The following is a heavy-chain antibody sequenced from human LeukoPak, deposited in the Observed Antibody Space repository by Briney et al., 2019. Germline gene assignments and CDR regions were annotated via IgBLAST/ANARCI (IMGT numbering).Heavy chain of an antibody. J-gene: IGHJ4*02. V-gene: IGHV3-23*01. D-gene: IGHD3-3*01. CDR3: AKDETPNTGVVIISYFDY. CDR1: GFTVSSNY. Sequence: GGSLRLSCAVSGFTVSSNYMNWVRQAPGKGLEWVSAISGSGGSTYYADSVKGRFTISRDNSKNTLYLQMNSLRAEDTAVYYCAKDETPNTGVVIISYFDYWGQGTLVTVSS. CDR2: ISGSGGST.